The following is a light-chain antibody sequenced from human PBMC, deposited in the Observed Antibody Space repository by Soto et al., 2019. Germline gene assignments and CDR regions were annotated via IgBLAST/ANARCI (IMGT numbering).Light chain of an antibody. V-gene: IGKV1-39*01. Sequence: DIQLTQSPSSLSASLGDSVSISCRASQNIDNNLHWYRQKSGKAPEVLIYAASTLRAGVSLRFSGTGYGTEFTLTINNLQPEDFATYDCQQSSSSPPITFGQGTRL. J-gene: IGKJ5*01. CDR2: AAS. CDR1: QNIDNN. CDR3: QQSSSSPPIT.